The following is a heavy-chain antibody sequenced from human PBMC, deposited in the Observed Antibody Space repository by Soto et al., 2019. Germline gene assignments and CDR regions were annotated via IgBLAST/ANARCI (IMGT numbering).Heavy chain of an antibody. CDR3: ARALIVLMVYATRDYYYYGMDV. D-gene: IGHD2-8*01. J-gene: IGHJ6*02. Sequence: GASVKVSCKASGGTFSSYAISWVRQAPGQGLEWMGGIIPIFGTANYAQKFQGRVTITADESTSTAYMELSSLRSEDTAVYYCARALIVLMVYATRDYYYYGMDVWGQGTTVTVSS. CDR2: IIPIFGTA. V-gene: IGHV1-69*13. CDR1: GGTFSSYA.